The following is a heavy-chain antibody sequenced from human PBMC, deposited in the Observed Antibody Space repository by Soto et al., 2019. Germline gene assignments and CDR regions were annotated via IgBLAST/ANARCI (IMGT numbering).Heavy chain of an antibody. CDR3: ARLQFYDCWSGSVPMDV. CDR2: IYYTGST. D-gene: IGHD3-3*01. Sequence: ETLSLTCTVSGGSVSSGTYQWSWIRQSPGKGLEWIGYIYYTGSTNYNPSLKSRVTISVDTSKNQFSLKLTSVTAADTALYFCARLQFYDCWSGSVPMDVWGQGTTVTVSS. CDR1: GGSVSSGTYQ. V-gene: IGHV4-61*01. J-gene: IGHJ6*02.